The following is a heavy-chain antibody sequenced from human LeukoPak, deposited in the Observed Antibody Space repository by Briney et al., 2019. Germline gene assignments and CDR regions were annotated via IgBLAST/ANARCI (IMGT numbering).Heavy chain of an antibody. J-gene: IGHJ4*02. V-gene: IGHV4-39*07. CDR2: IYYSGST. CDR1: GGSISSSSYY. Sequence: SETLFLTCTVSGGSISSSSYYWGWIRQPPGKGLEWIGSIYYSGSTYYNPSLKSRVTISVDTSKNQFSLKLSSVTAADTAVYYCARDNSGYDFVYWGQGALVTVSS. D-gene: IGHD5-12*01. CDR3: ARDNSGYDFVY.